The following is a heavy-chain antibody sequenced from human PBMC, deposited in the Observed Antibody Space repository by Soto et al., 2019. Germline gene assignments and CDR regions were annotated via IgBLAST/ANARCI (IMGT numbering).Heavy chain of an antibody. V-gene: IGHV3-30*18. D-gene: IGHD3-10*01. CDR3: AKNYYGSGSYRTDY. J-gene: IGHJ4*02. CDR1: GFTFSSYG. CDR2: ISYDGSNK. Sequence: QVQLVESGGGVVQPGRSLRLSCAASGFTFSSYGMHWVRQAPVKGLEWVAVISYDGSNKYYADSVKGRFTISRDNSKNTLYLQMNSRRAEDTAVYYCAKNYYGSGSYRTDYWGQGTLVTVSS.